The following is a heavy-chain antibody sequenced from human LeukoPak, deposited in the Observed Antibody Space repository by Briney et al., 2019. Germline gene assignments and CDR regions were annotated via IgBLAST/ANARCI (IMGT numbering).Heavy chain of an antibody. D-gene: IGHD2-2*01. J-gene: IGHJ6*02. CDR3: ARDGLYCSSTSCYGEDPNYYYYGMDV. Sequence: PSETLSLTCAVYGGSFSGYYWSWIRQPPGKGLEWTGEINHSGSTNYNPSLKSRVTISVDTSKNQFSLKLSSVTAADTAVYYCARDGLYCSSTSCYGEDPNYYYYGMDVWGQGTTVTVSS. V-gene: IGHV4-34*01. CDR1: GGSFSGYY. CDR2: INHSGST.